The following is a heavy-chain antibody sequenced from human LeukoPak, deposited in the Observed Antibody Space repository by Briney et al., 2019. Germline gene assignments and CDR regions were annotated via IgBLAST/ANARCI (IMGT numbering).Heavy chain of an antibody. V-gene: IGHV4-34*01. Sequence: PSETLSLTCAVYGESLSGYYWSWIRQPPGKGLEWIGEINHSGSTNYNPSVKSRVTISVDTSKNQFSPKLSSVTAADTAVYYCVRGTLPVDYGGHLRERNNYYYMDVWGKGTTVTVSS. J-gene: IGHJ6*03. CDR2: INHSGST. CDR3: VRGTLPVDYGGHLRERNNYYYMDV. CDR1: GESLSGYY. D-gene: IGHD4-23*01.